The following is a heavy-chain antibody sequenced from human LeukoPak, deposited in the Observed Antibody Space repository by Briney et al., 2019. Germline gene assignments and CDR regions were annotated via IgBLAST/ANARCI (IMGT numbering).Heavy chain of an antibody. CDR1: GYTFTSYD. J-gene: IGHJ4*02. CDR3: ARGSIVGATTDLDY. Sequence: ASVKVSCKASGYTFTSYDINWVRQATGQGLEWMGWMNPNSGNTGYAQKFQGRVTMTRNTSISTAYMELSSLRSEDTAVYYCARGSIVGATTDLDYWGLGTLVTVSS. CDR2: MNPNSGNT. V-gene: IGHV1-8*01. D-gene: IGHD1-26*01.